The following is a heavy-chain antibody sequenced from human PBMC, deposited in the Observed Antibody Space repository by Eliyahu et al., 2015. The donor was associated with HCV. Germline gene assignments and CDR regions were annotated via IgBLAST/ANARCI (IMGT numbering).Heavy chain of an antibody. CDR1: SGSISGSSYY. V-gene: IGHV4-39*01. D-gene: IGHD1-7*01. Sequence: QLQLQESGPGLVKPSETLSLTCTXSSGSISGSSYYWGWXRQPPGKGLEWIGXLHYGENTYYNPSLKSRATISEGTSKNQFSLKLSSVTAADTAVYYCARHDYHSHYWHWDHWGQGTLVTVSS. CDR2: LHYGENT. CDR3: ARHDYHSHYWHWDH. J-gene: IGHJ4*02.